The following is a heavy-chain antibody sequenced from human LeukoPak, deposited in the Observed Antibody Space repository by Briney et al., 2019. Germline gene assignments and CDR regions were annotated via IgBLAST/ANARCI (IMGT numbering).Heavy chain of an antibody. Sequence: GGSLRLSCAASGFTFSSFWMSWVRQAPGKGLAWVANIKQDGSEKYFVDSVKGRFTISRDNAKNSLYLQMSSLRAEDTAVYYCARDSLAVAGIGSCVYWGQGTLVTVSS. D-gene: IGHD6-19*01. CDR2: IKQDGSEK. V-gene: IGHV3-7*03. J-gene: IGHJ4*02. CDR1: GFTFSSFW. CDR3: ARDSLAVAGIGSCVY.